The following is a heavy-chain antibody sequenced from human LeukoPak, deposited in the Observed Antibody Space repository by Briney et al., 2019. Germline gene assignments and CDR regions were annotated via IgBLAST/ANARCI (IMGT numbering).Heavy chain of an antibody. Sequence: GGSLRLSCLTSGFTLSTNAMHWVRQAPGKGLEWVAVISNDATKKYYADSVKGRSTISRDNSESTLYLQMNSLRAEDTAVYYCAKDMNTVTTTFDYWGQGTLVTVSS. CDR3: AKDMNTVTTTFDY. CDR2: ISNDATKK. CDR1: GFTLSTNA. J-gene: IGHJ4*02. V-gene: IGHV3-30*18. D-gene: IGHD4-17*01.